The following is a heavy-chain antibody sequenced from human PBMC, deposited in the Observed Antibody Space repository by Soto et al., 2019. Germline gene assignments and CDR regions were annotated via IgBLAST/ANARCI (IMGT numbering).Heavy chain of an antibody. J-gene: IGHJ4*02. CDR2: IIPIFCTA. V-gene: IGHV1-69*01. CDR3: ASVYYGDGADSWSNDY. D-gene: IGHD4-17*01. CDR1: GGTFSSYA. Sequence: QVQLVQSGAEVKKPGSSVKVSCKASGGTFSSYAISWVRQAPGQGLEWMGGIIPIFCTANYAQKFQGRVTITADQSTRAAYMELCSLRSEDTAVYSCASVYYGDGADSWSNDYWGQGTLVTFCS.